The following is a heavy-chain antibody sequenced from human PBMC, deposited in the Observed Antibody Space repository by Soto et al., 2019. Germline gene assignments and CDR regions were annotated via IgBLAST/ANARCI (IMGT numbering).Heavy chain of an antibody. Sequence: PGGSLGICCAASGFTFSIYAMCWVRQGPGKGLEWVAVVSIGGSTHYADSVMGRFTISRDNSKNTLSLQMNSLTAEDTAVYFCAKRRGAGGHFDYWGQGAMVTVSS. CDR1: GFTFSIYA. CDR2: VSIGGST. D-gene: IGHD2-15*01. CDR3: AKRRGAGGHFDY. J-gene: IGHJ4*02. V-gene: IGHV3-23*01.